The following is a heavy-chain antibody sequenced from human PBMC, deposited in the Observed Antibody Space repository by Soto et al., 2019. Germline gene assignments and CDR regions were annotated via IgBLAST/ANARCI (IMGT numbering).Heavy chain of an antibody. Sequence: SETRSLPCTVPGGAISSYYWTWIRQPAGKCLEWIGRIYTSGSTHYTPSPNRRVTMSLDTSKNQLPLKLSSVTAAHTAVYYCARGYTARFDYWGQGXLVTVYS. V-gene: IGHV4-4*07. CDR2: IYTSGST. D-gene: IGHD1-26*01. CDR3: ARGYTARFDY. CDR1: GGAISSYY. J-gene: IGHJ4*03.